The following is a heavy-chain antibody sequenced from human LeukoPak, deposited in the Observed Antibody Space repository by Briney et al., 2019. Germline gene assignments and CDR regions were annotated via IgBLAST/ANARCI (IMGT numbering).Heavy chain of an antibody. D-gene: IGHD6-6*01. CDR3: ARGPKEGIAARDMSAYFDY. CDR2: INHSGST. CDR1: GRSFSSYY. J-gene: IGHJ4*02. V-gene: IGHV4-34*01. Sequence: SETLSLTCTVYGRSFSSYYWSWIRQPPGKGLEWIGEINHSGSTNYNPSLKSRVTISVDTSKNQFSLKLSSVTAADTAVYYCARGPKEGIAARDMSAYFDYWGQGTLVTVSS.